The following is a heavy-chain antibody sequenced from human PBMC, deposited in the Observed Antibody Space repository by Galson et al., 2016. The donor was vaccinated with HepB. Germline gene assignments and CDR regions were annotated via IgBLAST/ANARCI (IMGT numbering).Heavy chain of an antibody. CDR2: ISGGGGST. Sequence: SLRLSCAASGFNLQGAWMTWVRQAPGKGLEWVSSISGGGGSTDYAGSAKGRLTISRDNSKNTLYLHLNSLRAEDTAVYFCVKGLYGSGSSGDYWGQGTLVTVSS. CDR1: GFNLQGAW. V-gene: IGHV3-23*01. J-gene: IGHJ4*02. CDR3: VKGLYGSGSSGDY. D-gene: IGHD3-10*01.